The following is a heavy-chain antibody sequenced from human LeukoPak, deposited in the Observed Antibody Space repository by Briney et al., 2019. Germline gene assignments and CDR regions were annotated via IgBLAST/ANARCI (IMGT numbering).Heavy chain of an antibody. Sequence: ASVKVSCKASGYTFTGYYMHWVRQAPGQGLEWMGWINPNSGGTNYAQKFQGRVTMTRDTSTSTAYMELRSLRSDDTAVYYCARVQPPYIAVGSFDYWGQGTLVTVSS. J-gene: IGHJ4*02. D-gene: IGHD6-19*01. CDR1: GYTFTGYY. V-gene: IGHV1-2*02. CDR3: ARVQPPYIAVGSFDY. CDR2: INPNSGGT.